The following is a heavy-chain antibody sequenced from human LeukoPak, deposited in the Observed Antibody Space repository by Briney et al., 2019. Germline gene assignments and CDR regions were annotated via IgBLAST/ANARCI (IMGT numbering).Heavy chain of an antibody. CDR3: AISRPLEMATIQFYYYYGMDV. CDR2: IIPIFGTA. J-gene: IGHJ6*02. V-gene: IGHV1-69*01. Sequence: WASVKVSCKASGGTFSSYAISWVRQAPGQGLEWMGGIIPIFGTANYAQKFQGRVTITADESTSTAYMELSSLRSEDTAVYYCAISRPLEMATIQFYYYYGMDVWGQGTTVTVSS. CDR1: GGTFSSYA. D-gene: IGHD5-24*01.